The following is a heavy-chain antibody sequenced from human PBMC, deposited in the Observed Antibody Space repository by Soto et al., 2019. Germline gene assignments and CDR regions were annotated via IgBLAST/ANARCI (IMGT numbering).Heavy chain of an antibody. CDR2: INSDGSST. Sequence: GGSLRLSCAASGFTFSSYWMHWVRQAPGKGLVWVSSINSDGSSTSYADSVKGRFTISRDNAKNTLYLQMNSLRAEDTAVYYCARDWTGTTFYYYMDVWGKGTTVTVSS. CDR1: GFTFSSYW. D-gene: IGHD1-7*01. CDR3: ARDWTGTTFYYYMDV. V-gene: IGHV3-74*01. J-gene: IGHJ6*03.